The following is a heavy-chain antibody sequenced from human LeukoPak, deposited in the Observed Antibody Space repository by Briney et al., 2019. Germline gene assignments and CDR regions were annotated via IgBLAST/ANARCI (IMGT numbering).Heavy chain of an antibody. CDR3: ARGDYGDYAEYFQH. V-gene: IGHV4-30-4*01. CDR1: GGSISSGDYY. D-gene: IGHD4-17*01. Sequence: SETLSLTCTVSGGSISSGDYYWSWIRQPPGKGLEWLGYIYYSGSTYYDPSLKSRVTISVDTSKNQFSLKLSSVTAADTAVYYCARGDYGDYAEYFQHWGQGTLVTVSS. J-gene: IGHJ1*01. CDR2: IYYSGST.